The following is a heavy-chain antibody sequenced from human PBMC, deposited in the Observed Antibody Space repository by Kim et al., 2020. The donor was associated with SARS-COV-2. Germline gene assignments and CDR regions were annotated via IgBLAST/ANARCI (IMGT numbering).Heavy chain of an antibody. Sequence: ASVKVSCKASGYTFTSYAMHWVRQAPGQRLEWMGWINAGNGNTKYSQKFQGRVTITRDTSASTAYMELSSLRSEDTAVYYCARGERRGIYCSGGSCYPDYWGQGTLVTVSS. V-gene: IGHV1-3*01. CDR1: GYTFTSYA. CDR2: INAGNGNT. CDR3: ARGERRGIYCSGGSCYPDY. D-gene: IGHD2-15*01. J-gene: IGHJ4*02.